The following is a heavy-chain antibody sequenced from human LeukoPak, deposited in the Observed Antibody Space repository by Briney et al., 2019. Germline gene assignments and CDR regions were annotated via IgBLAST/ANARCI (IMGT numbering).Heavy chain of an antibody. J-gene: IGHJ4*02. CDR2: IYSGGTT. CDR1: EFNVSSNY. D-gene: IGHD1-20*01. CDR3: ARGFITSYFDY. Sequence: GGSLRLSCAASEFNVSSNYMSWVRQAPGKGLEWVSVIYSGGTTYYGDSVKGRFTISRDDSKNTLNLQMNSLRAEDTAVYYCARGFITSYFDYWGQGTLVTVSS. V-gene: IGHV3-53*01.